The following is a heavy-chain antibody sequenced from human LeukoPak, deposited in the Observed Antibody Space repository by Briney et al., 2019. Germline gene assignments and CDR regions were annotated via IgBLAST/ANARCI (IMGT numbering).Heavy chain of an antibody. D-gene: IGHD1-26*01. Sequence: ASVKVSCKASGYTFTGYYMHWVRQAPGQGLEWMGWINPNSGGTNYAQKFQGRVTMTRDTSISTAYMELSRLRSDDTAVYYCAKDSTYSGSYKGAFDIWGQGTVVTVSS. CDR2: INPNSGGT. CDR1: GYTFTGYY. CDR3: AKDSTYSGSYKGAFDI. J-gene: IGHJ3*02. V-gene: IGHV1-2*02.